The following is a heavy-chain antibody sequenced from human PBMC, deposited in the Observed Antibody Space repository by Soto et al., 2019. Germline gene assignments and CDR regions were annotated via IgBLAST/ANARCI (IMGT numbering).Heavy chain of an antibody. J-gene: IGHJ6*03. V-gene: IGHV4-59*08. Sequence: SETLSLTCTVSGGSISGYFWTWIRQPPGKGLEWIGYTSHTGITNYNSSLKSRVTISVDTSKNQFSLKLSSVTAADTAVYYCARLGSHRGYYYYYMDVWGKGTTVTVSS. D-gene: IGHD3-16*02. CDR1: GGSISGYF. CDR3: ARLGSHRGYYYYYMDV. CDR2: TSHTGIT.